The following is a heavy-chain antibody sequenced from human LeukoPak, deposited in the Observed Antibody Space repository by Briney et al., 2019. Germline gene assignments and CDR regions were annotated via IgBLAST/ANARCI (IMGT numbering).Heavy chain of an antibody. J-gene: IGHJ4*02. D-gene: IGHD3-22*01. CDR3: AKDRSVNYYDSRTFDY. Sequence: GGSLRLSCAAPGFTFSSYAMSWVRQAPGKGLEWVSAISGSGGSTYYADSVKGRFTISRDNSKNTLYLQMNSLRAEDTAVYYCAKDRSVNYYDSRTFDYWGQGTLVTVSS. CDR2: ISGSGGST. CDR1: GFTFSSYA. V-gene: IGHV3-23*01.